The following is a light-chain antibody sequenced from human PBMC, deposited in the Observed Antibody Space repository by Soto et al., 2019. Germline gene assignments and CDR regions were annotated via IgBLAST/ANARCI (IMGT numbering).Light chain of an antibody. V-gene: IGKV3-20*01. CDR1: QSVSSSY. Sequence: EIMLTQSPGTLSLSPGERATLSCRASQSVSSSYLGWYQQKPGQAPRLLIYGASSRATGTPDRFSGSGSGTDFTLTISRLEPEDFAVYYCQHYGSSPYTFGQGTKLEIK. CDR3: QHYGSSPYT. CDR2: GAS. J-gene: IGKJ2*01.